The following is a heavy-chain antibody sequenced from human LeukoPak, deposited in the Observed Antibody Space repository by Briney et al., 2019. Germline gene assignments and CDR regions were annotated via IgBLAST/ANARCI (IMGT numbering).Heavy chain of an antibody. J-gene: IGHJ4*02. V-gene: IGHV3-23*01. Sequence: GGSLRLSCTASGFTFGTYTINWVRQAPGKGLEWVSSISGSGGKTYYADSVKGRFTISRDNSKNTLYLQMNSLRAEDTAVYYCAKARGSDSAYYFDYWGQGTLVTVSS. CDR2: ISGSGGKT. D-gene: IGHD3-22*01. CDR1: GFTFGTYT. CDR3: AKARGSDSAYYFDY.